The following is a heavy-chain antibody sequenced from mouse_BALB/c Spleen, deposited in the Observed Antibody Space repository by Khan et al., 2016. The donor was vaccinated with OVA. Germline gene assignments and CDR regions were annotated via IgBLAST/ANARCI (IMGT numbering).Heavy chain of an antibody. J-gene: IGHJ3*01. Sequence: IQLVQSGTVLARPGASVKMSCKTSGFSFTSYWVHWVKQRPGQGLEWIGGFFPGNSDTTHNQNFKGKAKLTAVTSASTAYMELSSLTNEDSAVYYCTRAGYGAFAYWGQGTLVTVSA. D-gene: IGHD1-1*01. CDR3: TRAGYGAFAY. CDR2: FFPGNSDT. CDR1: GFSFTSYW. V-gene: IGHV1-5*01.